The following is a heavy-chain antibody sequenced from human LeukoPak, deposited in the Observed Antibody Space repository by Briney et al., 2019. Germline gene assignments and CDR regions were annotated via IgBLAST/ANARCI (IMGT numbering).Heavy chain of an antibody. CDR2: IHYTGST. J-gene: IGHJ5*02. Sequence: PSETLSLTCTVSGGSIDRGDYYWGWVRQPPGKGLECSASIHYTGSTYYDPSLKSRVTLSVDTSKNQFSLNLYSVTAADTAIYYCARHPIERSLGGVPDWFDPWGQGTLVTVSS. CDR1: GGSIDRGDYY. V-gene: IGHV4-39*07. CDR3: ARHPIERSLGGVPDWFDP. D-gene: IGHD3-3*01.